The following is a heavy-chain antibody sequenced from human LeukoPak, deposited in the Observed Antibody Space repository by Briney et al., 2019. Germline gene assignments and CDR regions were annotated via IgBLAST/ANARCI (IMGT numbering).Heavy chain of an antibody. CDR2: IKQDGSET. CDR1: GFTFSRYW. D-gene: IGHD3-10*01. J-gene: IGHJ4*02. CDR3: ARMDYYTSGSYPYPNFDY. V-gene: IGHV3-7*03. Sequence: GGSLRLSCAASGFTFSRYWMSWVRQAPGQGLEWVATIKQDGSETYYVDSVKGRFTISRDNAKNSLHLQMNSLRAEDAAVFYCARMDYYTSGSYPYPNFDYWGQGTLVTVSS.